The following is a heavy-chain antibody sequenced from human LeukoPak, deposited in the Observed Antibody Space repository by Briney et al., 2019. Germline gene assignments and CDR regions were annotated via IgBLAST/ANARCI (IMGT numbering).Heavy chain of an antibody. J-gene: IGHJ4*02. V-gene: IGHV1-2*06. CDR3: ARDRGYSYGRYYFDY. Sequence: ASVKVSCKASGYTFTGYYMHWVRQAPGQGLEWMGRINPNSGGTNYAQKVQGRVTMTRDTSISTAYMALSRLRSDDTAVYYCARDRGYSYGRYYFDYWGQGTLVTVSS. CDR2: INPNSGGT. D-gene: IGHD5-18*01. CDR1: GYTFTGYY.